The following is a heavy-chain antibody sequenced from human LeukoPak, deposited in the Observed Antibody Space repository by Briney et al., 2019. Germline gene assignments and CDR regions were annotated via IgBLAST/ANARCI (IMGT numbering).Heavy chain of an antibody. Sequence: SSETLSLTCTVSGGSINNYYWSWIRQPPGKGLEWIGHIYNSGSTNYNPSLKSRVTISVDTSKNQFSLKLSSVTAADTAVYYCARGGHSGSLFWGQGTLVTVSS. D-gene: IGHD1-26*01. CDR3: ARGGHSGSLF. V-gene: IGHV4-59*01. J-gene: IGHJ4*02. CDR1: GGSINNYY. CDR2: IYNSGST.